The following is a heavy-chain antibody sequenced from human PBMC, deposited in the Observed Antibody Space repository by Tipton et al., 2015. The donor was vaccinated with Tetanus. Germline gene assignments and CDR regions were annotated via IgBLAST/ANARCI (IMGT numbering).Heavy chain of an antibody. Sequence: SLRLSCAASGFSVANHWMSWVRQAPGKGLEWVANIREDGGETKYVDSVKGRFTISRDNAKNSFYLQMNSLRVEDTAVYYCARDRGEQWTNFYYMDVWGKGRRVIVSS. V-gene: IGHV3-7*03. CDR1: GFSVANHW. J-gene: IGHJ6*03. D-gene: IGHD6-19*01. CDR2: IREDGGET. CDR3: ARDRGEQWTNFYYMDV.